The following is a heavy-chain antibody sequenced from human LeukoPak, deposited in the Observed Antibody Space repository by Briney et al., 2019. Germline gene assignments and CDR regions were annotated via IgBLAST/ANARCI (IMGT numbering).Heavy chain of an antibody. J-gene: IGHJ4*02. CDR2: IQPDGSRK. CDR1: GFTFSDTW. V-gene: IGHV3-7*01. CDR3: ARDDSDN. Sequence: GGSLRLSCAMSGFTFSDTWISWVRQAPGKGLEWVATIQPDGSRKYYVDSVRGRFTISRDNARNSLFLQMNSLRAEDTALYYCARDDSDNWGQGTLVTVSS.